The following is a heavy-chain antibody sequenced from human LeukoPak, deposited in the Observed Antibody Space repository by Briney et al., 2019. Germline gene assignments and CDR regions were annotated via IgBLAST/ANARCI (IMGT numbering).Heavy chain of an antibody. Sequence: SVKVSCKASGGTFGAYGVSWVRQAPAHGFEWMGGIIPIFGTPKYAQKFEGSVSITTDESTSTVHMELSSLRSDDTAYYYCAREKIGGFSLYDYWGQGTLVTVSS. CDR3: AREKIGGFSLYDY. D-gene: IGHD3-10*01. J-gene: IGHJ4*01. CDR2: IIPIFGTP. V-gene: IGHV1-69*05. CDR1: GGTFGAYG.